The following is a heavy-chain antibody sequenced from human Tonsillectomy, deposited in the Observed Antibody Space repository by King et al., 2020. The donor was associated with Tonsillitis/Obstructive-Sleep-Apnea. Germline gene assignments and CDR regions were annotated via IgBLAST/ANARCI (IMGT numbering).Heavy chain of an antibody. CDR1: GFTFSGSY. CDR3: ATVLRGYAPPYGF. V-gene: IGHV3-11*05. CDR2: ISGSSRDI. J-gene: IGHJ4*02. Sequence: VQLVESGGGLVKPGGSLRLSCEASGFTFSGSYMSWLRQAPGKGLEWISYISGSSRDINYVDSVKGRFTISRDNGRNSLYLQMNSLRAEDTAVYYCATVLRGYAPPYGFWGQGALVTVSS. D-gene: IGHD2-15*01.